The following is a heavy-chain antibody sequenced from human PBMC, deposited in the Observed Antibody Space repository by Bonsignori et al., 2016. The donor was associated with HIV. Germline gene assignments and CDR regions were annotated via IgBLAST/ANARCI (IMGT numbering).Heavy chain of an antibody. CDR2: MNPNSGNT. CDR3: ARGLTIFGVVIIEPGAADY. Sequence: WVRQAPGQGLEWMGWMNPNSGNTGYAQKFQGRVTMTRNTSISTAYMELSSLRSEDTAVYYCARGLTIFGVVIIEPGAADYWGQGTLVTVSS. D-gene: IGHD3-3*01. J-gene: IGHJ4*02. V-gene: IGHV1-8*01.